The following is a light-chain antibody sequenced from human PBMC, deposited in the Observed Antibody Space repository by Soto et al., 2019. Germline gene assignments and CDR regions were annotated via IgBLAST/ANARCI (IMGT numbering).Light chain of an antibody. CDR2: VAS. Sequence: DIQMTQYPSSVSASVGDRVTITCRASQAIGSYLAWYQQTPGKAPKLLIYVASSLQSGVPSRFSGSGSGTDFTLTISSLQPEDSATYYCQRGSSFPLTFGGGTKVEIK. CDR3: QRGSSFPLT. J-gene: IGKJ4*01. CDR1: QAIGSY. V-gene: IGKV1D-12*01.